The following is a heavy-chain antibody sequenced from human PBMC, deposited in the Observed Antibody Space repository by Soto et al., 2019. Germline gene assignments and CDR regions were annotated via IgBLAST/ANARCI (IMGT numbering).Heavy chain of an antibody. CDR1: GGSISSYY. D-gene: IGHD3-10*01. V-gene: IGHV4-4*07. CDR2: IYTSGST. J-gene: IGHJ6*02. CDR3: ARSRVLLWFGEFSAHYYGMDV. Sequence: PSETLSLTCTVSGGSISSYYWSWIRQPAGKGLEWIGRIYTSGSTNYNPSLKSRVTMSVDTSKNQFSLKLSSVTAADTAVYYCARSRVLLWFGEFSAHYYGMDVWGQGTTVTVSS.